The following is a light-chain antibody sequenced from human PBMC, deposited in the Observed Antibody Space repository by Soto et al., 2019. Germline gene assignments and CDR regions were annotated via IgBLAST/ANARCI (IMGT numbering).Light chain of an antibody. V-gene: IGKV1-39*01. J-gene: IGKJ1*01. Sequence: DIQMTQSPSSLSASLGDRVTITCRASQSISTYLNWYQQNPGKAPKPLIYDASTLQSGVPSRFSGSGSGTDFTLTISSLQPEDFATYYCQQSYTTHPTFGQGTRVEIK. CDR1: QSISTY. CDR2: DAS. CDR3: QQSYTTHPT.